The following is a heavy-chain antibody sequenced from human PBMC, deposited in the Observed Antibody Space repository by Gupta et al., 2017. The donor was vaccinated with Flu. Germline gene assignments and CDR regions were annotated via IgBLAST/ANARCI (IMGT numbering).Heavy chain of an antibody. V-gene: IGHV3-23*01. J-gene: IGHJ5*02. CDR2: IDRDSGDAT. Sequence: SNDAMSWVRQAPGQGLEWVSAIDRDSGDATYYAEAVRGRFTIYRDNSKKTWDLKMKGMRAEDTAVYYFAKGGSANRLVDAGGQGTMVTVSS. CDR1: SNDA. CDR3: AKGGSANRLVDA. D-gene: IGHD6-25*01.